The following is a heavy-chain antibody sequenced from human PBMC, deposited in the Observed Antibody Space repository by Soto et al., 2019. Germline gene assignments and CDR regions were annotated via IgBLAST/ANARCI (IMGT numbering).Heavy chain of an antibody. CDR2: MNPNSGNT. D-gene: IGHD6-13*01. CDR1: GYTFTSYD. CDR3: VRERSAAGTGWFDP. V-gene: IGHV1-8*01. J-gene: IGHJ5*02. Sequence: QVQLVQSGAEVKKPGASVKVSCKASGYTFTSYDINWVRQATGQGLEWMGWMNPNSGNTGYAQKFXGXVXMTRNTSISTAYMELSSLRSEDTAVYYCVRERSAAGTGWFDPWGQGTLVTVSS.